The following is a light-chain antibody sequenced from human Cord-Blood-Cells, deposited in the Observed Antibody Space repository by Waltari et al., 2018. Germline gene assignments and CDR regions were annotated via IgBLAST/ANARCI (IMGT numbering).Light chain of an antibody. CDR3: AAWDDSLNGRV. CDR1: SSNIGGNT. V-gene: IGLV1-44*01. Sequence: SVLTQPPSAYGTPGQRVTISCSGSSSNIGGNTVTWYQQLRGTAPQPLIYWNKQRPSGCPDRFSGPKHGTSASLAVGGLQAEYEADYYCAAWDDSLNGRVFGGGTKLTVL. J-gene: IGLJ3*02. CDR2: WNK.